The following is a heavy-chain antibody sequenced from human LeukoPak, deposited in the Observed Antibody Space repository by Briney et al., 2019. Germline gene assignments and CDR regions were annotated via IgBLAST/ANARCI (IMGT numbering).Heavy chain of an antibody. J-gene: IGHJ4*02. CDR3: AREAQHSLY. CDR2: INLSGGST. D-gene: IGHD3-3*02. V-gene: IGHV1-46*01. CDR1: GYTFTSYH. Sequence: ASVKVSCKASGYTFTSYHMHWVRQAPGQGLEWMGKINLSGGSTTYAQKFQGRVTMTRDTSTSTAYMELSSLRSEDTAVYYCAREAQHSLYWGQGTLVTVSS.